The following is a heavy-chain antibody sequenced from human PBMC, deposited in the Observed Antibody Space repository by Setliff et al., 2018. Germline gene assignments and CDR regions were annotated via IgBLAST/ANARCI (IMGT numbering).Heavy chain of an antibody. CDR2: ISFGSSTI. V-gene: IGHV3-48*04. CDR3: ARVMGTRMLTATWYFDL. D-gene: IGHD6-25*01. J-gene: IGHJ2*01. Sequence: GGSLRLSCAASGFTFRTHNMNWVRQAPGKGLEWVAFISFGSSTIYYADSVKGRFTISRDNAKNSLYLQMNSLRAEDTAVYYCARVMGTRMLTATWYFDLWGRGTLVTVSS. CDR1: GFTFRTHN.